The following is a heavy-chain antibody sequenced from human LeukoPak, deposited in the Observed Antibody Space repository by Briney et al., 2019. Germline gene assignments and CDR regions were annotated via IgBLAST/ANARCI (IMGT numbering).Heavy chain of an antibody. CDR1: GFTFSDYY. CDR3: AKGFQLELPAFDI. J-gene: IGHJ3*02. D-gene: IGHD1-7*01. V-gene: IGHV3-23*01. CDR2: VSGADGTT. Sequence: GGSLRLSCAASGFTFSDYYMSWIRQAPGKGLEWVSGVSGADGTTYYADSVKGRFTISRDNSKSTLYLQMNSLRAEDMALYYCAKGFQLELPAFDIWGQGTMVTVSS.